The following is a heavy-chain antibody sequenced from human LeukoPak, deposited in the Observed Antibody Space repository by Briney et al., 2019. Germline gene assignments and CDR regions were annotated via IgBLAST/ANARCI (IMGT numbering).Heavy chain of an antibody. CDR3: ARDPSFGSYSYYFDY. V-gene: IGHV1-46*01. CDR1: GYTFTSYY. J-gene: IGHJ4*02. Sequence: ASVKVSCKASGYTFTSYYMHWVRQAPGQGLEWMGIINPSGGSTSYAQKFQGRVTMTRDMSTSTVYMELSSLRSEDTAVYYCARDPSFGSYSYYFDYWGQGTLVTVSS. CDR2: INPSGGST. D-gene: IGHD1-26*01.